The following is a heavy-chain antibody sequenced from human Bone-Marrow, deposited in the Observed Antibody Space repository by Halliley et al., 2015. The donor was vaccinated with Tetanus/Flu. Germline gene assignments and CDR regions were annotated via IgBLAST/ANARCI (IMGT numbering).Heavy chain of an antibody. CDR3: ASFWPSFGAGES. Sequence: SLRLSCAASGFTFSSYEVNWVRQAPGKGLEWVSFISSSGSTKNYTDSVKGRFTISRDNAKNLLYLQMNSLRAEDTAVYYCASFWPSFGAGESWGQGTLVTVSP. CDR1: GFTFSSYE. J-gene: IGHJ5*02. V-gene: IGHV3-48*03. CDR2: ISSSGSTK. D-gene: IGHD3-10*01.